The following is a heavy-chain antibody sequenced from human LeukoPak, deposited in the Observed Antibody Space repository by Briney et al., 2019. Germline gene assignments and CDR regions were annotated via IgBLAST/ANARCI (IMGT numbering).Heavy chain of an antibody. CDR3: ARVPYYDILTGSYYYYYYMDV. V-gene: IGHV1-8*02. CDR1: GYTFTSYG. D-gene: IGHD3-9*01. Sequence: ASVKVSCKASGYTFTSYGISWVRQAPGQGLEWMGWMNPNSGNTGYAQKFQGRVTMTRNTSISTAYMELSSLRSEDTAVYYCARVPYYDILTGSYYYYYYMDVWGKGTTVTISS. J-gene: IGHJ6*03. CDR2: MNPNSGNT.